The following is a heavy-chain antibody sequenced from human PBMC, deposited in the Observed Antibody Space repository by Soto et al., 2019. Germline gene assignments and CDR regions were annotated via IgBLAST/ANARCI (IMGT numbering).Heavy chain of an antibody. V-gene: IGHV4-59*03. CDR3: LGPHGGY. Sequence: QVQLQESGPGLVKPSETLSLTCTVSGGSMRSYSWSWFRRPPGGRLELIGCISYTGSADCSPSLKVEISMSVDTSKNQFPLKLTSVPPANTAVYYCLGPHGGYGGEETQVTVSP. CDR2: ISYTGSA. D-gene: IGHD3-16*01. J-gene: IGHJ4*02. CDR1: GGSMRSYS.